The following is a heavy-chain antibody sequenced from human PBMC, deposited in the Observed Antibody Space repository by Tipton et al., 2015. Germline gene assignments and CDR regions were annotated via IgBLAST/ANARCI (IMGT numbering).Heavy chain of an antibody. V-gene: IGHV1-8*02. CDR2: MNPKSGNK. CDR1: GYTFSNYG. Sequence: QSGAEVKKPGASLKVSCKSSGYTFSNYGIGWVRQAPGQGLEWLGWMNPKSGNKVYAQTLQGRVTMTRDTSINTAYMELSSLTAEDTAVYYCARGVLNVKYEMNWFGPWGQGTLVTVSS. J-gene: IGHJ5*02. D-gene: IGHD2-8*01. CDR3: ARGVLNVKYEMNWFGP.